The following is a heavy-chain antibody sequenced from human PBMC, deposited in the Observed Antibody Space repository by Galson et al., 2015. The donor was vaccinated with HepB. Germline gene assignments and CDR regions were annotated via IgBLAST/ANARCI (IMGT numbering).Heavy chain of an antibody. CDR2: FDPEDGET. Sequence: SVKVSCKVSGYTLTELSMHWVRQAPGKGLEWMGGFDPEDGETIYAQKFQGRVTMTEDTSTDTAYMELSSLRSADTAVYYCATGGYSSSWYDYWGQGTLVTVSS. J-gene: IGHJ4*02. CDR1: GYTLTELS. CDR3: ATGGYSSSWYDY. D-gene: IGHD6-13*01. V-gene: IGHV1-24*01.